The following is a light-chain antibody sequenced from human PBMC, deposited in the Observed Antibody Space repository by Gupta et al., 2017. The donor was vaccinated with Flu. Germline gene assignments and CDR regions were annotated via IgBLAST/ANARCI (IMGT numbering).Light chain of an antibody. J-gene: IGLJ1*01. Sequence: QSVLPQTPSPSGTPGQRVTISCSGSSSNVGSNYVYWFQQLPGTAPKLLIYKNTQRPSGVPDRCSGSKSGTSASLAITGLRSEDEADYYCSAWDDSLSGHLFGTGTKVTVL. V-gene: IGLV1-47*01. CDR2: KNT. CDR3: SAWDDSLSGHL. CDR1: SSNVGSNY.